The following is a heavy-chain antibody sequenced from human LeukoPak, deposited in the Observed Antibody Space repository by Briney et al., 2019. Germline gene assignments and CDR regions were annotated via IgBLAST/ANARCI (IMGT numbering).Heavy chain of an antibody. CDR2: IKQDGSEK. Sequence: PGGSLRLSCAASGFTFSNYWMSWVRQAPGKGLEWVANIKQDGSEKYCVDSVKGRFTISRDNDKNSLFLQMNSLRAEDTAVYYCARADGDYVFDYWGQGTLVTVSS. D-gene: IGHD4-17*01. V-gene: IGHV3-7*05. CDR1: GFTFSNYW. J-gene: IGHJ4*02. CDR3: ARADGDYVFDY.